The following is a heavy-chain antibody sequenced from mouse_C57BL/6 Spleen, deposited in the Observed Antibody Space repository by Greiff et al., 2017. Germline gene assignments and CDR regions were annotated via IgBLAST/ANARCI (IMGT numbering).Heavy chain of an antibody. J-gene: IGHJ4*01. CDR2: INPNNGGT. CDR3: ARLRFYYGSSFAMDY. D-gene: IGHD1-1*01. V-gene: IGHV1-18*01. Sequence: VQLQQSGPELVKPGASVKIPCKASGYTFTDYNMDWVKQSHGKSLEWIGDINPNNGGTIYNQKFKGKATLTVDKSSSTAYMELRSLTSEDTAVYYCARLRFYYGSSFAMDYWGQGTSVTVSS. CDR1: GYTFTDYN.